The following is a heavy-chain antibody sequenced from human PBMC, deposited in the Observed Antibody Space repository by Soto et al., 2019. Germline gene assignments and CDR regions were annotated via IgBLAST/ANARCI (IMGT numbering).Heavy chain of an antibody. J-gene: IGHJ6*02. Sequence: QVQLVQSGVEVKKPGSSVNVSCKASGGTFSSYAISWVRQAPGQGLEWMGGTIPIFGTANYAQKFQGRVTITADESTSTAYMELSSLRSEDTAVYYCARGHGDSSYYYYGMDVWGQGTTVTVSS. D-gene: IGHD4-17*01. CDR3: ARGHGDSSYYYYGMDV. V-gene: IGHV1-69*12. CDR2: TIPIFGTA. CDR1: GGTFSSYA.